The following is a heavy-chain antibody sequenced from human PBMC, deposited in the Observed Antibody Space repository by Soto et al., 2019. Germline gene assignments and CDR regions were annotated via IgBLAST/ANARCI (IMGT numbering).Heavy chain of an antibody. D-gene: IGHD5-18*01. Sequence: EVQLLESGGGLVQPGGSLRLSCAASGFTFSNYAMSWLRQPPGKGLAGVSPIRGSGDGTTYADSVKGRFTISRDNSKNTLYLQMNSLRAEDSAVYYCVKERSGHSYADSWGQGTLVTVSS. CDR2: IRGSGDGT. J-gene: IGHJ4*02. CDR3: VKERSGHSYADS. CDR1: GFTFSNYA. V-gene: IGHV3-23*01.